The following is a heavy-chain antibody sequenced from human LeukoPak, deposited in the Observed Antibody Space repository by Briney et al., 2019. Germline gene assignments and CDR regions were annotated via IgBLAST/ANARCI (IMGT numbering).Heavy chain of an antibody. V-gene: IGHV1-69*11. D-gene: IGHD6-6*01. CDR2: IIPILGTA. Sequence: ASVKVSCKASGGTFSSYAISWVRQAPGQGLEWMGRIIPILGTANYAQKFQGRVTITTDESTSTAYMELSSLRSEDTAVYYCARDRGSSSSWHYYYYMDVWGKGTTVTVSS. CDR1: GGTFSSYA. J-gene: IGHJ6*03. CDR3: ARDRGSSSSWHYYYYMDV.